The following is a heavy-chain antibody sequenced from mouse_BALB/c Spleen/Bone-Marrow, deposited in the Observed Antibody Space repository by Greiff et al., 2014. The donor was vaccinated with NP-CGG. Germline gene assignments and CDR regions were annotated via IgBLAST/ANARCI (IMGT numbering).Heavy chain of an antibody. Sequence: VQLQQSGPGLVAPSQSLSITCTVSGFSLTSYGVHWVRQPPGKGLEWLGVIWAGGSTNYNSALMSRLSISKDNSESQVFLKMNSLQTDDTAMYYCAREGGYYYGSRVAWFAYWGQGTLVTVSA. CDR3: AREGGYYYGSRVAWFAY. V-gene: IGHV2-9*02. CDR2: IWAGGST. J-gene: IGHJ3*01. D-gene: IGHD1-1*01. CDR1: GFSLTSYG.